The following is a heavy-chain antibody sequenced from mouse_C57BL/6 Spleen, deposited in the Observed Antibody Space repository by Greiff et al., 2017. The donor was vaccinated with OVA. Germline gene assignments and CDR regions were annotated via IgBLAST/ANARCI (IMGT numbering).Heavy chain of an antibody. D-gene: IGHD3-2*02. CDR3: ARASRGSDSSGYVLYFDY. V-gene: IGHV1-22*01. CDR1: GYTFTDYN. J-gene: IGHJ2*01. Sequence: EVQLQQSGPELVKPGASVKMSCKASGYTFTDYNMHWVKQSHGKSLEWIGYINPNNGGTSYNQKFKGKATLTVNKSSSTAYMELRSLTSEDSAVYYCARASRGSDSSGYVLYFDYWGQGTTLTVSS. CDR2: INPNNGGT.